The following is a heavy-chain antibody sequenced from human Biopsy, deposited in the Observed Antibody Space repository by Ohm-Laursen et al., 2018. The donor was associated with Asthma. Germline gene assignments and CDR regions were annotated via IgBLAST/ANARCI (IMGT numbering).Heavy chain of an antibody. CDR1: GFAVSRDH. J-gene: IGHJ4*02. D-gene: IGHD3-22*01. V-gene: IGHV3-53*01. CDR3: ARGDSSNWSHYYFDY. Sequence: SLRLSCAAAGFAVSRDHMFWVRQAPGKGLEWVSVIYSGGTSHTADSVRGRFTISRDYSKNTLYLQMHSLRAEDTAVYYCARGDSSNWSHYYFDYWGQGTLVTVSS. CDR2: IYSGGTS.